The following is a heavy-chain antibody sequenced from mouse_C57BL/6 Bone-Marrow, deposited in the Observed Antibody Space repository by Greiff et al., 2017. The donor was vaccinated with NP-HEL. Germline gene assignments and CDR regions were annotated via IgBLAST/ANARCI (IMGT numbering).Heavy chain of an antibody. CDR1: GYTFTSYW. CDR2: IDPNSGGT. Sequence: VQLQQPGAELVKPGASVKLSCKASGYTFTSYWMHWVKQRPGRGLEWIGRIDPNSGGTKYNEKFKSKATLTVDKPSSTAYLQLSSLTSEDSAFYYYAGGYSSWGNFDYWGQSTTLTVSS. J-gene: IGHJ2*01. D-gene: IGHD1-1*01. V-gene: IGHV1-72*01. CDR3: AGGYSSWGNFDY.